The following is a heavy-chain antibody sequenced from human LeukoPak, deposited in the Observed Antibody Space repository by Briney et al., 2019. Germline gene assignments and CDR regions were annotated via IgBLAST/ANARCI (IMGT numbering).Heavy chain of an antibody. CDR3: ASGPYYYDSSGYYATSPFDY. CDR2: INPNSGGT. V-gene: IGHV1-2*02. CDR1: GYTFTGYY. J-gene: IGHJ4*02. D-gene: IGHD3-22*01. Sequence: ASVKVSCKASGYTFTGYYMHWVRPAPGQGLAWMGWINPNSGGTNYAQKFQGRVTMTRDTSISTAYMELSRLRSDDTAVYYCASGPYYYDSSGYYATSPFDYWGQGTLVTVSS.